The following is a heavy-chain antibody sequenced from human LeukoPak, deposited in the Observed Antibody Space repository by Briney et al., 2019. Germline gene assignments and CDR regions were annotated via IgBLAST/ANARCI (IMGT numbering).Heavy chain of an antibody. CDR2: ISGSGGIT. CDR1: GFTFSDYA. V-gene: IGHV3-23*01. D-gene: IGHD6-13*01. CDR3: ARVYSSSWSRGYFDY. Sequence: GGSLRLSCAASGFTFSDYAMTWVRQAPGKGLEWVSTISGSGGITYYADSVKGRFTISRDNAKNSLFLQMNSLRAEDSAVYYCARVYSSSWSRGYFDYWGQGTLVTVSS. J-gene: IGHJ4*02.